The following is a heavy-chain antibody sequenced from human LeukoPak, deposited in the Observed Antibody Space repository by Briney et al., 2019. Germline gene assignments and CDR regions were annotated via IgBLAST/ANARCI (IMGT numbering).Heavy chain of an antibody. CDR2: KSYDGSNK. Sequence: PGGSLRLSCAASGFTFSSYAMHWVRQAPGKGLEWVAVKSYDGSNKYYADSVKGRFTISRDNSKNTLYLQMNSLRAEDTAVYYCARYPHTLSLDYWGQGTLVTVSS. CDR3: ARYPHTLSLDY. J-gene: IGHJ4*02. D-gene: IGHD2-2*02. V-gene: IGHV3-30*04. CDR1: GFTFSSYA.